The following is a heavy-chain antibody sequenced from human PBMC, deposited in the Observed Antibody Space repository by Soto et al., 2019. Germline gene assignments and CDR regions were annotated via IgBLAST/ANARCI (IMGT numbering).Heavy chain of an antibody. D-gene: IGHD3-22*01. V-gene: IGHV1-69*01. CDR2: IIPIFGTA. J-gene: IGHJ2*01. Sequence: QVQLVQSGAEVKKPGSSVKGSCKASGGTFSSYAISWVRQAPGQGLEWMGGIIPIFGTANYAQKFQGRVTIIADESTSTAYMELSSLRSEDTAVYYCARGYYGSSGYHQFRYWYFDLWGRGTLVTVSA. CDR3: ARGYYGSSGYHQFRYWYFDL. CDR1: GGTFSSYA.